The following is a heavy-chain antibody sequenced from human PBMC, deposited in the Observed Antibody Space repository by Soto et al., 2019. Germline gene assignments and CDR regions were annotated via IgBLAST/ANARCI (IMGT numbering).Heavy chain of an antibody. V-gene: IGHV4-39*01. CDR2: IYYSGNT. D-gene: IGHD6-19*01. Sequence: PSETLSLTCTVSGGSISSSSFHWGWIRQPPGKGLEWIGSIYYSGNTDYNPSLKSRVTISLDTPKNQFSLKLSSVTAADTAVYYCVRHAQWLIRAYWGQGSLVTVSS. CDR3: VRHAQWLIRAY. J-gene: IGHJ4*02. CDR1: GGSISSSSFH.